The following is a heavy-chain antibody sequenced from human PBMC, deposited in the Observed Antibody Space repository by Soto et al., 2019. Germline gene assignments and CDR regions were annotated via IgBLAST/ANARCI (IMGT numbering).Heavy chain of an antibody. CDR1: GGSISSSSYY. J-gene: IGHJ5*02. CDR3: ASTYYYDSGSYYKGNP. Sequence: QLQLQESGPGLVKPSETLSLTCTVSGGSISSSSYYWGWIRQPPGKGLEWIGSIYYSGYTYYNPSLKSRVTITVDTSKNRFSLKLSSVTATDTAVYYCASTYYYDSGSYYKGNPWGQGTLVTVSS. V-gene: IGHV4-39*01. D-gene: IGHD3-10*01. CDR2: IYYSGYT.